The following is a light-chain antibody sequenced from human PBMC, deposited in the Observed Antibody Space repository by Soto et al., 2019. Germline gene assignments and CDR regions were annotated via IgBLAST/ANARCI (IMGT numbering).Light chain of an antibody. CDR1: QDIGIY. CDR2: AAS. J-gene: IGKJ1*01. V-gene: IGKV1-9*01. Sequence: IQLTQSPSSLSASVGDRVTITCRASQDIGIYLAWYQQKPGKAPNLLIYAASSLQRGVPSRFSGSRSGTDFTLTIRSLQPEDFATYHCQQLSSYPVTFGQGTKVDSK. CDR3: QQLSSYPVT.